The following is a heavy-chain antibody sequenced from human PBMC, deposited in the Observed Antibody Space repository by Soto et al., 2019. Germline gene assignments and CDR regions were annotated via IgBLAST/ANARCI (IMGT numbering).Heavy chain of an antibody. CDR2: IYYSGST. Sequence: SETLSLTGAVSGCSISSYYWSWIRQPPGKGLEWIGYIYYSGSTNYNPSLKSRVTISVDTSKNQFSLKLSSVTAADTAVYYCARDQGLNPAYYDFWSGHPVYGMDVWGQGTTVTVSS. CDR3: ARDQGLNPAYYDFWSGHPVYGMDV. V-gene: IGHV4-59*01. CDR1: GCSISSYY. J-gene: IGHJ6*02. D-gene: IGHD3-3*01.